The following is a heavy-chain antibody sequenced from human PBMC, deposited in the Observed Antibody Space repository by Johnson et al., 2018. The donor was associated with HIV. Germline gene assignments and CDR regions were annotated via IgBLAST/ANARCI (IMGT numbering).Heavy chain of an antibody. J-gene: IGHJ3*02. CDR3: ARDVGGIADCGGDCADAFEI. CDR1: GFTFSSYG. CDR2: ISYDGSNK. D-gene: IGHD2-21*01. V-gene: IGHV3-30*19. Sequence: QVQLVESGGGVVQPGRSLRLSCAASGFTFSSYGMHWVRQAPGKGLEWVAVISYDGSNKYYADSVKGRFTISRDNAKNSLYLQMNILRAEDTAVYYCARDVGGIADCGGDCADAFEIWGQGTMVTGSS.